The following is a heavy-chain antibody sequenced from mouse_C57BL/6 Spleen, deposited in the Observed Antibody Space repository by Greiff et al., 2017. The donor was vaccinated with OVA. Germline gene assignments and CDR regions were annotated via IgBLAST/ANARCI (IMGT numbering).Heavy chain of an antibody. J-gene: IGHJ4*01. V-gene: IGHV1-26*01. Sequence: EVQLQQSGPELVKPGASVKISCKASGYTFTDYYMNWVKQSHGKSLEWIGDINPNNGGTSYNQKFKGKATLTVDKSSSTAYMELRSLTSEDSAVYYCATWEDYAMDSWGQGTSVTVSS. CDR3: ATWEDYAMDS. CDR2: INPNNGGT. CDR1: GYTFTDYY. D-gene: IGHD4-1*01.